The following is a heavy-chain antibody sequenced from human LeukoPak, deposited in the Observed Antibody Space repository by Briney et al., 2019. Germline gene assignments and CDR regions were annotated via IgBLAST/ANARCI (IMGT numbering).Heavy chain of an antibody. Sequence: GGSLRLSCAASGFTFSSYGMSWVRQAPGKGLEWVSAISGSGGSTYYADSVKGRFTISRDNAKNSLYLQMNSLRAEDTAVYYCARDFMRGYDYCSGGSCYYYYYVDVWGKGTTVTVSS. V-gene: IGHV3-23*01. CDR1: GFTFSSYG. CDR3: ARDFMRGYDYCSGGSCYYYYYVDV. J-gene: IGHJ6*03. D-gene: IGHD2-15*01. CDR2: ISGSGGST.